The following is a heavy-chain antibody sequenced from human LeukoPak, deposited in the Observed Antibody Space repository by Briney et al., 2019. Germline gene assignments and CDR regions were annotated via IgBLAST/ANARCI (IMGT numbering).Heavy chain of an antibody. CDR1: GYTFTSYY. J-gene: IGHJ4*02. V-gene: IGHV1-46*01. Sequence: ASVNVSCKASGYTFTSYYMHWVRQAPGQGLEWMGIINPSGGSTNYAQKFQGRVTMTRDTSTSTVYMELSSLRSEDTAVYYCARDFAYGSGSTHFDYWGQGTLVTVSS. CDR3: ARDFAYGSGSTHFDY. D-gene: IGHD3-10*01. CDR2: INPSGGST.